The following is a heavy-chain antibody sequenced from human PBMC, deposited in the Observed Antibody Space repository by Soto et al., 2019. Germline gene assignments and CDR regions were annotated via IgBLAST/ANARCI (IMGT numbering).Heavy chain of an antibody. V-gene: IGHV3-66*01. CDR3: ARGGSSSGGSSYSVMDG. CDR2: IYSGGTT. J-gene: IGHJ6*02. Sequence: GGSLRLSCTASGFTVSSNYMSWVRQAPGKGLEWVSVIYSGGTTYYADSVKGRFTISRDNSKNTLYLQMNTLRAEDTAVYYCARGGSSSGGSSYSVMDGWGQGNTVPFS. CDR1: GFTVSSNY. D-gene: IGHD3-10*01.